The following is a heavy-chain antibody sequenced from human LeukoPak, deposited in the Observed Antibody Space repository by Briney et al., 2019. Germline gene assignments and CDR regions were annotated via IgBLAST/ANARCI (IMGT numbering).Heavy chain of an antibody. CDR2: MNPNSGNT. CDR1: GYTFTSYD. J-gene: IGHJ4*02. D-gene: IGHD2-2*01. Sequence: ASVKVSCKASGYTFTSYDINWVRQATGQGLEWMGWMNPNSGNTGYAQKFQGRVSMTRNTSISTAYMELSSLRSEDTAVYYCARSPSRVVVPAAKVIDYWGQGTLVTVSS. V-gene: IGHV1-8*01. CDR3: ARSPSRVVVPAAKVIDY.